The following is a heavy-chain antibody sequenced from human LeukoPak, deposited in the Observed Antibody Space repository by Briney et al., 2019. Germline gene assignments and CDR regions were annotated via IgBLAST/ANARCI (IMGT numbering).Heavy chain of an antibody. CDR1: GGSFNGYY. J-gene: IGHJ4*02. Sequence: SETLSLTCAVYGGSFNGYYWGWIRQPPGKGLEWIGEINHSGSTNYNPSLKSRVTISVDTSKNQFSLKLSSVTAADTAVYYCARRQGPRDYWGQGTLVTVSS. CDR3: ARRQGPRDY. CDR2: INHSGST. V-gene: IGHV4-34*01.